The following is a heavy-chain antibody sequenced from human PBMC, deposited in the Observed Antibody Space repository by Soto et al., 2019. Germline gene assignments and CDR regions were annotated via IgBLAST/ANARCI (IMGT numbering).Heavy chain of an antibody. V-gene: IGHV3-23*01. CDR1: GDTVSTNA. J-gene: IGHJ4*02. CDR2: ISAGGGGT. Sequence: EVQVLESGGTLVQPGGSLRLSCAASGDTVSTNAMSWVRQAPGKGLEWVSAISAGGGGTYYADSVKGRFIISRDSSRQTLHLQMNSLRAEDTAIYYCAKSLSRPDHSNTLGYFDTWGQGTLVTVSS. D-gene: IGHD5-18*01. CDR3: AKSLSRPDHSNTLGYFDT.